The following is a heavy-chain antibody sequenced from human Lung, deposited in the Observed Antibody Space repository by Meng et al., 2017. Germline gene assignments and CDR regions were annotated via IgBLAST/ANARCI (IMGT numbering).Heavy chain of an antibody. D-gene: IGHD4/OR15-4a*01. J-gene: IGHJ4*02. CDR1: GGSISSSSYY. CDR2: IYYSGST. CDR3: ARHRVDYGYPNY. V-gene: IGHV4-39*01. Sequence: QLQLQESGPGLVKPSEPLSLTCTVSGGSISSSSYYWGWIRQPPGKGLEWIGTIYYSGSTYYNPSLKSRVTISVDTSKNQFSLKLSSVSAADTAVYYCARHRVDYGYPNYWGQGTLVTVSS.